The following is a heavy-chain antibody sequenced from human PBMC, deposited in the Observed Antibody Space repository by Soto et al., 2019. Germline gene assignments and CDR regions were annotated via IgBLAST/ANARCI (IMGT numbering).Heavy chain of an antibody. J-gene: IGHJ6*02. D-gene: IGHD2-15*01. CDR3: ARESIQYCSGGSCYRYYYYGMDV. CDR1: GYTFTGYY. V-gene: IGHV1-2*04. CDR2: INPNSGGT. Sequence: GASVKVSCKASGYTFTGYYMHWVRQAPGQGLEWMGWINPNSGGTNYAQKFQGWVTMTRDTSISTAYMELSRLRSDGTAVYYCARESIQYCSGGSCYRYYYYGMDVWGQGTTVTVSS.